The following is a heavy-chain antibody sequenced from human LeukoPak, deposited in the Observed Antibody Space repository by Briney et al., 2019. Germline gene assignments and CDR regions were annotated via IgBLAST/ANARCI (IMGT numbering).Heavy chain of an antibody. CDR2: IYTSGST. V-gene: IGHV4-61*02. J-gene: IGHJ2*01. D-gene: IGHD5-24*01. CDR1: GGSISSGSYY. CDR3: ARDQLDGYNSGLWYFDL. Sequence: PSETLSLTCTVSGGSISSGSYYWSWIRQPAGKGLEWIGRIYTSGSTNYNPSLKSRVTISVDTSKNQFSLKLSSVTAADTAVYYCARDQLDGYNSGLWYFDLWGRGTLVTVSS.